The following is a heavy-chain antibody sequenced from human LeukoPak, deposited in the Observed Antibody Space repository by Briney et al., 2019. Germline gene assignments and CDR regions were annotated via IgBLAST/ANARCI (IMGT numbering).Heavy chain of an antibody. D-gene: IGHD3-10*01. J-gene: IGHJ4*02. CDR3: ARAGLRFGELVHYFDY. CDR2: ISYDGSNK. V-gene: IGHV3-30*04. CDR1: GFTLSSYA. Sequence: GGSLRLSCAASGFTLSSYAMHWVRRAPGKGLEWVAGISYDGSNKYYADSVKGRFTISRDNSKNTLYLQMNSLRPEDTAVYYCARAGLRFGELVHYFDYWGQGTLVTVSS.